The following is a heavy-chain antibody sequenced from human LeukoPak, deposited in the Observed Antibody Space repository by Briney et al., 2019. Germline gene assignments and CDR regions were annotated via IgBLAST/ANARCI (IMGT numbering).Heavy chain of an antibody. CDR2: FDPEDGET. J-gene: IGHJ4*02. D-gene: IGHD6-19*01. CDR1: GYTLTELS. V-gene: IGHV1-24*01. CDR3: ARVPNGYSSGWATFDY. Sequence: ASVKVSCTVSGYTLTELSMHWVRQAPGKGLEWMGGFDPEDGETIYAQKFQGRVTMTEDTSTDTAYMELRSLRSDDTAVYYCARVPNGYSSGWATFDYWGQGTLVTVSS.